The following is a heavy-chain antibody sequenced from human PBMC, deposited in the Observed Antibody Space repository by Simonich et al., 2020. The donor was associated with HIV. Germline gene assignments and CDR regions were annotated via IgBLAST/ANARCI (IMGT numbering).Heavy chain of an antibody. Sequence: QVQLQQWGAGLLKPSETLSLTCAVYGGSFSGYYWSWVRQPPGKGLEWIGEINHSGNTNYNPSLQSLGTRSVDTSKNQFSLKLSSVTAADTAVYYCAREFVYYGSGLSPSWFDPWGQGTLVTVSS. CDR3: AREFVYYGSGLSPSWFDP. CDR1: GGSFSGYY. V-gene: IGHV4-34*01. J-gene: IGHJ5*02. CDR2: INHSGNT. D-gene: IGHD3-10*01.